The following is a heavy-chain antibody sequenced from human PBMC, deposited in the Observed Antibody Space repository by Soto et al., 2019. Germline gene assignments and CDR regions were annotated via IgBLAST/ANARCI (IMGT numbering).Heavy chain of an antibody. CDR1: GFPFNDYY. Sequence: QVHLVESGGGLVKPGGSLRLSCATSGFPFNDYYMTWIRQAPGKGLEWLSHISHKRTFRNYADSVKGRFTISRDNTESSLFLQMNSLGVDDTAVYSCVRGGGGGLFEHWGQGVLVTVSS. D-gene: IGHD2-21*01. CDR2: ISHKRTFR. CDR3: VRGGGGGLFEH. J-gene: IGHJ4*02. V-gene: IGHV3-11*06.